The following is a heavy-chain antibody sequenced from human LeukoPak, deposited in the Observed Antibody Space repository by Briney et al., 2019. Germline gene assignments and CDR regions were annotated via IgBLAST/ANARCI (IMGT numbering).Heavy chain of an antibody. J-gene: IGHJ4*02. D-gene: IGHD2-2*01. CDR2: IYYSGSP. CDR1: GGSISSGDYY. V-gene: IGHV4-30-4*01. Sequence: SETLSLTCTVSGGSISSGDYYWSWIRQPPGKGQEWIGYIYYSGSPYYNPPLKSRVTISVDMSKNQFSLKLSSVTAADTAVYYCAREPAAMGFDYWGQGTLVTVSS. CDR3: AREPAAMGFDY.